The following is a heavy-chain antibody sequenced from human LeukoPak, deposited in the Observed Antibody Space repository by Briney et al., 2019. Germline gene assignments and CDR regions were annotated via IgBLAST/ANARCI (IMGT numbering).Heavy chain of an antibody. CDR3: AREAVVTPGCIDY. D-gene: IGHD4-23*01. CDR1: GGSISSGGYY. V-gene: IGHV4-31*03. Sequence: SQTLSLTCTVSGGSISSGGYYWSWIRQHPGKGLEWIGYIYYSGSTYYNPSLKSRVTISVDTSKNQFSLKLSSVTAADTAVYYCAREAVVTPGCIDYWGQGTLVTVSS. CDR2: IYYSGST. J-gene: IGHJ4*02.